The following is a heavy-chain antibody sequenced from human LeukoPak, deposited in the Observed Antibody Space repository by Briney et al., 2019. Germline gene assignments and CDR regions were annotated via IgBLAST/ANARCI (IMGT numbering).Heavy chain of an antibody. CDR1: GGSISSGDYY. Sequence: PSQTLSLTCTVSGGSISSGDYYWSWIRQPPGKGLEWIGYIYYSGSTYYNPSLKGRVTISVDTSKNQFSLKLSSVTAADTAVYYCARVARTIVVVPAATIPPYYYYGMDVWGKGTTVTVSS. J-gene: IGHJ6*04. V-gene: IGHV4-30-4*01. D-gene: IGHD2-2*01. CDR3: ARVARTIVVVPAATIPPYYYYGMDV. CDR2: IYYSGST.